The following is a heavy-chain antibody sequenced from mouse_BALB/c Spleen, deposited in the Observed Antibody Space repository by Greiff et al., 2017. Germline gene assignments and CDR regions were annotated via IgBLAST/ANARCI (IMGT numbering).Heavy chain of an antibody. V-gene: IGHV1-14*01. Sequence: EVQLQQSGPELVKPGASVKMSCKASGYTFTSYVMHWVKQKPGQGLEWIGYINPYNDGTKYNEKFKGKATLTSDKSSSTAYMELSSLTSEDSAVYYCARYYDYDNYDAMDYWGQGTSVTVSS. CDR3: ARYYDYDNYDAMDY. J-gene: IGHJ4*01. D-gene: IGHD2-4*01. CDR2: INPYNDGT. CDR1: GYTFTSYV.